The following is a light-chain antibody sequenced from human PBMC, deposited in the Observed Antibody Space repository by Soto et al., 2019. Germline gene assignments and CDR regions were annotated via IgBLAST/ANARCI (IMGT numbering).Light chain of an antibody. CDR1: QSVSSSY. CDR2: DAS. CDR3: QQYGSSPRT. J-gene: IGKJ1*01. Sequence: EIVLTQSPGTLSLSPGERATLSCRASQSVSSSYLAWYQQKPGQAPRLLIHDASSRATGIPDRFSGSGSGTDFTLTISRLEPEDFAVYYCQQYGSSPRTFGRGTKVEIK. V-gene: IGKV3-20*01.